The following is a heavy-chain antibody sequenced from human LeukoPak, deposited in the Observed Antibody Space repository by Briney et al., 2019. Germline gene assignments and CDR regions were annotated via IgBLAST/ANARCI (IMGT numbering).Heavy chain of an antibody. Sequence: ASVKVSCKVSGYTLTELSMHWVRQAPGKGLEWMGGFDPEDGETIYAQKFQGRVTMTEDTSTDTAYMELSSLRPEDTAVYYCATEPLLRYYYDSSGYNPPRYWGQGTLVTVSS. CDR3: ATEPLLRYYYDSSGYNPPRY. CDR1: GYTLTELS. CDR2: FDPEDGET. J-gene: IGHJ4*02. V-gene: IGHV1-24*01. D-gene: IGHD3-22*01.